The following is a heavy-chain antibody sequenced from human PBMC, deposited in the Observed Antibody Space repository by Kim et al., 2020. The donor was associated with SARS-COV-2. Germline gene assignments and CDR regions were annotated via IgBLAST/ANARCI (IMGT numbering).Heavy chain of an antibody. CDR2: IKQDGSEK. CDR3: ARKRLRKPIVVVIGYYFDY. J-gene: IGHJ4*02. CDR1: GFTFSSYW. D-gene: IGHD3-22*01. V-gene: IGHV3-7*03. Sequence: GGSLRLSCAASGFTFSSYWMSWVRQAPGKGLEWVANIKQDGSEKYYVDSVKGRFTISRDNAKNSLYLQMNSLRAEHTAVYYCARKRLRKPIVVVIGYYFDYWGQGTLVTVSS.